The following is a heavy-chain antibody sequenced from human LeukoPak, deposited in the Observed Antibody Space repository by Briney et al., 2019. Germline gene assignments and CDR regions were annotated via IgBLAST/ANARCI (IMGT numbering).Heavy chain of an antibody. V-gene: IGHV3-30*04. J-gene: IGHJ4*02. Sequence: PGGSLRLSCAASGFTFSSYAMHWVRQAPGKGLEWVAVISYDGSNKYYADSVKGRFTISRDNSKNTLYLQMNSLRAEDTAVYYCARDFEFGSAAGTPNWGQGTLVTVSS. CDR1: GFTFSSYA. D-gene: IGHD6-13*01. CDR2: ISYDGSNK. CDR3: ARDFEFGSAAGTPN.